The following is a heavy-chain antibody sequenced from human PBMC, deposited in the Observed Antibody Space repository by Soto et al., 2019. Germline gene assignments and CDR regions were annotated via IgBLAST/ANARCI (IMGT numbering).Heavy chain of an antibody. Sequence: SETLSLTCAVYGGSFSGCYWSWIRQPPGKGLEWIGEINHSGSTNYNPSLKSRVTISVDTSKNQFSLKLSSVTAADTAVYYCARRPIVVVPAAIHRYYGSGSQRARDYGMDVWGQGTTVTVSS. CDR1: GGSFSGCY. CDR3: ARRPIVVVPAAIHRYYGSGSQRARDYGMDV. V-gene: IGHV4-34*01. J-gene: IGHJ6*02. CDR2: INHSGST. D-gene: IGHD2-2*02.